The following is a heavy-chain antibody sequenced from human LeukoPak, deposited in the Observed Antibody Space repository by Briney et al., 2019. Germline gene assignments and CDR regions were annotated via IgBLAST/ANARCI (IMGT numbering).Heavy chain of an antibody. D-gene: IGHD1-1*01. CDR1: GFTFSDYN. CDR3: AKTGNPATGDY. CDR2: ISRSGSTK. Sequence: GGSLRLSCAASGFTFSDYNMRWIRQAPGKGLEWVSSISRSGSTKYYADSVKGRFTISRDNAKNSLFLQMNSLRAEDTAVYYCAKTGNPATGDYWGQGTLVTVSS. V-gene: IGHV3-11*01. J-gene: IGHJ4*02.